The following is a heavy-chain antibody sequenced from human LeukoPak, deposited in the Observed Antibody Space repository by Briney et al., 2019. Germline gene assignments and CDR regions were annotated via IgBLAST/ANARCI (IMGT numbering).Heavy chain of an antibody. CDR2: IYSGGST. Sequence: HSGGSLRLSCAASGFTFSSYAMSWVRQAPGKGLECVSVIYSGGSTYYADSVKGRFTVSRDNSKNTLYLQMNSLRAEDTAVYYCAKDWDYGDYSGAFDIWGQGTMVTVSS. D-gene: IGHD4-17*01. J-gene: IGHJ3*02. CDR3: AKDWDYGDYSGAFDI. V-gene: IGHV3-23*03. CDR1: GFTFSSYA.